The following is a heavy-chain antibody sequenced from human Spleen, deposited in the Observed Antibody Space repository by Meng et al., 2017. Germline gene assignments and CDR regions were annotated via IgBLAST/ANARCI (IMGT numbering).Heavy chain of an antibody. Sequence: QVQLQESGPGLVKPSQTLSLTCTVSGGSISSGTYYWGWIRQLPGKGLEWIAYIHYSGSTHYSPSLKSRVTISLDTSKNQLSLKLSSMTAADTAVYYCARYVFDSSSLYSNWFDPWGQGTLVTVSS. CDR2: IHYSGST. V-gene: IGHV4-31*03. CDR3: ARYVFDSSSLYSNWFDP. D-gene: IGHD3-22*01. CDR1: GGSISSGTYY. J-gene: IGHJ5*02.